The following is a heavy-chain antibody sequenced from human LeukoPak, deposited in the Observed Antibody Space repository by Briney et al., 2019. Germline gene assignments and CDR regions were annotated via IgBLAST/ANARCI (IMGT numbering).Heavy chain of an antibody. CDR2: INQTGSDK. D-gene: IGHD3-10*01. CDR1: GVSFNNYW. CDR3: ARGMIRGVMDDY. Sequence: PGGSLRLSCAASGVSFNNYWMSWVRQAPGKGLEWVGNINQTGSDKYYLDSLKRRFTSSRDNAKNSLYLQMNSLRAEDTAVYYCARGMIRGVMDDYWGQGTLVTVSS. J-gene: IGHJ4*02. V-gene: IGHV3-7*05.